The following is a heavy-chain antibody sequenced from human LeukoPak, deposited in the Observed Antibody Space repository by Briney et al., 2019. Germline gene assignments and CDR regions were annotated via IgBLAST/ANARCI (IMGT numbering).Heavy chain of an antibody. V-gene: IGHV4-59*01. Sequence: PSETLSLTCTVSGGSISSYYWSWIRQPPGKGLEWIGYIYYSGSTNYNPSLKSRVTISVDTSKNQFSLKLSSVTAADTAVYYCARDPPRAHYYDSSGLFDYWGQGTLVTVSS. CDR3: ARDPPRAHYYDSSGLFDY. D-gene: IGHD3-22*01. J-gene: IGHJ4*02. CDR2: IYYSGST. CDR1: GGSISSYY.